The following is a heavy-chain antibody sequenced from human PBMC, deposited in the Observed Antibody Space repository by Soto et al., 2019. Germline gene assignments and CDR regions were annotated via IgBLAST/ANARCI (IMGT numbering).Heavy chain of an antibody. CDR2: INPSGGST. CDR1: GYTFTSYY. V-gene: IGHV1-46*03. J-gene: IGHJ6*03. CDR3: ARALLDYSTSHMDV. Sequence: QVQLVQSGAEVKKPGASVKVSCKAYGYTFTSYYMHWVRQAPGQGLEWMGIINPSGGSTSYAQKFHGRVNMTRATATSTVYMELSSLRSEDTAVYYCARALLDYSTSHMDVWGKGTTVTVS. D-gene: IGHD4-4*01.